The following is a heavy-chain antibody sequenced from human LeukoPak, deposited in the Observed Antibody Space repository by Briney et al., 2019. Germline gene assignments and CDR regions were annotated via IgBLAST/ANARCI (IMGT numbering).Heavy chain of an antibody. V-gene: IGHV4-39*07. J-gene: IGHJ4*02. CDR3: ARDPPGDY. Sequence: SETLSLTCTVSGDSISSSYYWGWIRQPPGKGLEWIGSIYYSGSTYYNPSLKSRVTISVDTSKNQFSLKLSSVTAADTAVYYCARDPPGDYWGQGTLVTVSS. D-gene: IGHD3-10*01. CDR1: GDSISSSYY. CDR2: IYYSGST.